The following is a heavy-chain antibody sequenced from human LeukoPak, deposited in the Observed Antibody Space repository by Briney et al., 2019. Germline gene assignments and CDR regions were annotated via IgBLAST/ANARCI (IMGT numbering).Heavy chain of an antibody. D-gene: IGHD3-10*01. Sequence: GGSLRLSCEASGFTFSGYEMNWVRQAPGKGLEWVSYISYSSSLTDYADSVKGRFTISRDNAKNSLSLQLNSLRDEDTAVYFCAKVIRGGYGMDVWGQGTTVTVSS. CDR3: AKVIRGGYGMDV. CDR2: ISYSSSLT. J-gene: IGHJ6*02. V-gene: IGHV3-48*02. CDR1: GFTFSGYE.